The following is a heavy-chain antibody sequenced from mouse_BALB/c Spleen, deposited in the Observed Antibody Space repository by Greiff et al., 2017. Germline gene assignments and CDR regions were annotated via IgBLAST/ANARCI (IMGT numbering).Heavy chain of an antibody. D-gene: IGHD2-3*01. CDR1: GYTFTSYW. Sequence: QVQLQQSGAELARRGASVKLSCKASGYTFTSYWMQWVKQRPGQGLEWIGAIYPGDGDTRYTQKFKGKATLTADKSSSTAYMQLSSLASEDSAVYYCARCPDGSYAMDYWGQGTSVTVSS. CDR3: ARCPDGSYAMDY. V-gene: IGHV1-87*01. J-gene: IGHJ4*01. CDR2: IYPGDGDT.